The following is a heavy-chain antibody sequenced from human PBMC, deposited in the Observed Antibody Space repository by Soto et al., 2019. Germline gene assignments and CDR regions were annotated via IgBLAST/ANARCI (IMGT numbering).Heavy chain of an antibody. Sequence: GASVKVSCKASGYTFTSYDINWVRQATGQGLEWMGWMNPNSGNTGYAKKFQGRVTMTRNTSISTAYMELSSLRSEDTAVYYCAAKPAATNWFDPWGQGTLVTVSS. CDR1: GYTFTSYD. CDR3: AAKPAATNWFDP. J-gene: IGHJ5*02. V-gene: IGHV1-8*01. D-gene: IGHD2-2*01. CDR2: MNPNSGNT.